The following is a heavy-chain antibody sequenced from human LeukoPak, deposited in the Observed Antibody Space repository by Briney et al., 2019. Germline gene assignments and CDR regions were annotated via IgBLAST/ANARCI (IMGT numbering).Heavy chain of an antibody. CDR1: GFAFGSEA. CDR2: ISGSGGST. J-gene: IGHJ4*02. Sequence: PGGSLRLSCAVSGFAFGSEAMSWVRQAPGKGLEWVSAISGSGGSTYYADSVKGRFTISRDNSKNTLYLQMNSLRAEDTAVYYCAKVKDLLWFAIEPRYYFDYWGQGTLVTVSS. V-gene: IGHV3-23*01. D-gene: IGHD3-10*01. CDR3: AKVKDLLWFAIEPRYYFDY.